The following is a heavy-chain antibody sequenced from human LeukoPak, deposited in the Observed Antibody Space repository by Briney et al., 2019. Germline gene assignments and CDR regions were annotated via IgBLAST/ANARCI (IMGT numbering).Heavy chain of an antibody. CDR2: INYSGST. J-gene: IGHJ4*02. CDR1: GGSIIGSTSY. Sequence: SETLSLTCTVSGGSIIGSTSYWGWIRQPPGKGLDWIGIINYSGSTYYNPSLRSRVTISVDTSKNQFSLKLNSVTASDTAVYYCARRYDYWGQGTLVTVSS. CDR3: ARRYDY. V-gene: IGHV4-39*01.